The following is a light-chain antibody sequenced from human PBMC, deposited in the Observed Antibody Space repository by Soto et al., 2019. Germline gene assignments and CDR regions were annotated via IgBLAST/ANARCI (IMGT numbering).Light chain of an antibody. J-gene: IGKJ5*01. CDR2: GAS. V-gene: IGKV3-15*01. Sequence: KVMNQSPAALSVTPGERATLSCRASQSVSSNLAWYQQKPGQAPRLLIYGASTRATGIPARFSGSGSGTEFTLTISSLQSEDFAVYYCQQYNNWPITFGQGTRLEIK. CDR1: QSVSSN. CDR3: QQYNNWPIT.